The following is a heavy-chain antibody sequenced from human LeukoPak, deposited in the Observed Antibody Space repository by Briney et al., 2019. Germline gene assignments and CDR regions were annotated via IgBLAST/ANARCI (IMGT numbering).Heavy chain of an antibody. J-gene: IGHJ3*02. D-gene: IGHD6-19*01. V-gene: IGHV4-39*01. CDR3: ARIPTNAVPSAHNGFDI. CDR2: IYYSGST. CDR1: GGSIGSTNYY. Sequence: SETLSLTCTVSGGSIGSTNYYWGWIRQPPGKGLEWIANIYYSGSTYHNPSLKSRVTISVDTSKNQFSLRLNSVTAADTSIYYCARIPTNAVPSAHNGFDIWGQGTMLTVSS.